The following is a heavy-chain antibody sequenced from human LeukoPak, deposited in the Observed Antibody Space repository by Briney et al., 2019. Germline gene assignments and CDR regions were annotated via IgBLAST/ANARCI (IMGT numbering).Heavy chain of an antibody. D-gene: IGHD6-6*01. CDR1: GGSISSLY. V-gene: IGHV4-59*08. CDR3: ARHRAYSSSSPFDY. Sequence: PSETLSLTCSVSGGSISSLYWSWIRQPPGKGLEWVGYIYYTGSTNYNPSLKSRVTMFVDMSKNQFSLRLSSVTATDTAVYYCARHRAYSSSSPFDYWGQGTLVTVSS. CDR2: IYYTGST. J-gene: IGHJ4*02.